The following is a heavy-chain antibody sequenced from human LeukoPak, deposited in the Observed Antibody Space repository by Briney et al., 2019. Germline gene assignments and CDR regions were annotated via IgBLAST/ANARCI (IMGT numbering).Heavy chain of an antibody. V-gene: IGHV4-59*01. CDR3: ARGSQLWYSSFDY. Sequence: SETLSLTCTVSGGSISSYYWCWIRQPPGKGLEWIGYIYYSGSTNYNPSLKSRVTISVDTSKNQFSLKLSSVTAADTAVYYCARGSQLWYSSFDYWGQGTLVTVSS. D-gene: IGHD5-18*01. CDR2: IYYSGST. CDR1: GGSISSYY. J-gene: IGHJ4*02.